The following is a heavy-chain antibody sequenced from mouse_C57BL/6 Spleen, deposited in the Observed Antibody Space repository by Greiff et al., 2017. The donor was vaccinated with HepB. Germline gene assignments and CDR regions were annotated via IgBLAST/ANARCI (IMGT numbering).Heavy chain of an antibody. CDR2: ISSGSSTI. CDR1: GFTFSDYG. J-gene: IGHJ2*01. D-gene: IGHD1-1*01. Sequence: EVKLVESGGGLVKPGGSLKLSCAASGFTFSDYGMHWVRQAPEKGLEWVAYISSGSSTIYYADTVKGRFTISRDNAKNTLFLQMTSLRSEDTAMYYCARNYYGTLEGNYFDYWVQGTTLTVSS. V-gene: IGHV5-17*01. CDR3: ARNYYGTLEGNYFDY.